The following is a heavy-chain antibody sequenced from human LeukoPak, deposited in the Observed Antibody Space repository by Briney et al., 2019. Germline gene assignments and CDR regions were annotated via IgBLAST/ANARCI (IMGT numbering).Heavy chain of an antibody. J-gene: IGHJ5*02. CDR3: ARDRVVITGGWFDP. D-gene: IGHD3-22*01. V-gene: IGHV4-4*07. Sequence: PSETLSLTCTVSGGSISSYYWSWIRQPAGKGLEWIGRIYTSGSTNYNPSLKSRVTMSVDTSKNQFSLKLSSVTAADTAVYYCARDRVVITGGWFDPWGQGTLVTVSS. CDR1: GGSISSYY. CDR2: IYTSGST.